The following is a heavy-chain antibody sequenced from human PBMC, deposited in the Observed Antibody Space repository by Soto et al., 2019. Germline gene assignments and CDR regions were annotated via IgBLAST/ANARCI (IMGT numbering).Heavy chain of an antibody. D-gene: IGHD6-19*01. Sequence: ASVKVSCKASGYTFTSYAMHWVRQAPGQRLEWMGWINAGNGNTKYSQKFQGRVTITRDTSASTAYMELNSLRGEDTAVYYCAKGRGSGWAWYFDNWGQGTLVTVSS. CDR3: AKGRGSGWAWYFDN. J-gene: IGHJ4*02. V-gene: IGHV1-3*01. CDR2: INAGNGNT. CDR1: GYTFTSYA.